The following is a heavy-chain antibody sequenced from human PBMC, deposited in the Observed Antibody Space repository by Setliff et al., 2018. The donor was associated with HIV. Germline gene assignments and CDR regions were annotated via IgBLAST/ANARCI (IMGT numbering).Heavy chain of an antibody. D-gene: IGHD3-22*01. CDR1: GFIFNDYY. CDR3: ARASYYYDSSGWVDY. V-gene: IGHV3-11*06. Sequence: GGSLRLSCAASGFIFNDYYMNWIRQAPGKGLEWVSYMSASSSYIQYADSVKGRFTISRDNSKNTLYLQMNSLRAEDTAVYYCARASYYYDSSGWVDYWGQGTLVTVSS. CDR2: MSASSSYI. J-gene: IGHJ4*02.